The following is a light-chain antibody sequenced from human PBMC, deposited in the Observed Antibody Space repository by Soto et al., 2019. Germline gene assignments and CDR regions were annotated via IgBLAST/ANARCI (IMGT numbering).Light chain of an antibody. V-gene: IGKV1-5*01. Sequence: DIQMTQSPATLSASVGDRVTITCRATEGISTWLAWYQQKPGKAPKLLIYDASRLESGVPSRFSGSGSGTELTLTISSLQPDDLATYYCQQYNTYSTFGQGTKVDIK. CDR1: EGISTW. J-gene: IGKJ1*01. CDR2: DAS. CDR3: QQYNTYST.